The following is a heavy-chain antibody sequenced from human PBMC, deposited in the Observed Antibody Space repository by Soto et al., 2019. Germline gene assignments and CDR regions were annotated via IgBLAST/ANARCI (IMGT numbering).Heavy chain of an antibody. CDR1: GGSISSGDYY. J-gene: IGHJ4*02. Sequence: SETLSLTCTVSGGSISSGDYYWSWIRQPPGKGLEWIGYIYYSGSTYYNPSLKSRVTISVDTSKNQFSLKLSSVTAADTAVYYSASHSYGYTFYDYWGQGTLVTVSS. CDR2: IYYSGST. V-gene: IGHV4-30-4*01. CDR3: ASHSYGYTFYDY. D-gene: IGHD5-18*01.